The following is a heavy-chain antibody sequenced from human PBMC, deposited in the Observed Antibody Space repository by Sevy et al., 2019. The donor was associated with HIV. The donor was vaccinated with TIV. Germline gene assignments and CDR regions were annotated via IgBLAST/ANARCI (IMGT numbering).Heavy chain of an antibody. CDR3: ASGRGNYGGEYFDY. J-gene: IGHJ4*02. V-gene: IGHV3-48*03. CDR2: ISNSGTTR. Sequence: GGSLRLSCAASGFTFSSYEMNWVRQAPGKGLEWVSYISNSGTTRSYSDSVKGRFTISRVNAKNSLYLQMKSLRAEDAAVYDWASGRGNYGGEYFDYWGQGTLVTVSS. D-gene: IGHD1-7*01. CDR1: GFTFSSYE.